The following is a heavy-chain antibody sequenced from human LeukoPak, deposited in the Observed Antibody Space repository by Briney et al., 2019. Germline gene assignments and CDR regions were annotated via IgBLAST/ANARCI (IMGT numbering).Heavy chain of an antibody. CDR2: IFYSGST. CDR1: GGSISNSSYY. V-gene: IGHV4-39*01. CDR3: ARYSSYVSPVRY. Sequence: SETLSLTCTVSGGSISNSSYYWGWIRQPPGKGLEWIGSIFYSGSTFYNPSLKSRVTISVDTSKNQFSLKLSSVTAADTAVYYCARYSSYVSPVRYWGQGTMVTVSP. J-gene: IGHJ4*02. D-gene: IGHD3-10*02.